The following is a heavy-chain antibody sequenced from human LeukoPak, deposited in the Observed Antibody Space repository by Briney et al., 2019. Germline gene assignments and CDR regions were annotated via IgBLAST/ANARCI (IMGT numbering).Heavy chain of an antibody. D-gene: IGHD3-10*01. CDR3: ARGDGSGSGRWFDP. Sequence: SQTLSLTCTVSGASISSGTYSWSWIRQPPGEGLEWIGYIYHTGSTCYNPSLKGRATISVDRSKNQFSLNLNFVTAADTALYYCARGDGSGSGRWFDPWGQGTLITVSS. CDR2: IYHTGST. J-gene: IGHJ5*02. CDR1: GASISSGTYS. V-gene: IGHV4-30-2*01.